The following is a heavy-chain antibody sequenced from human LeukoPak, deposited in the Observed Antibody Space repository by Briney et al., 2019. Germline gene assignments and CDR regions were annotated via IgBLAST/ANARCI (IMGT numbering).Heavy chain of an antibody. CDR3: ARDTEADYDILTGPNNDYYYYMGV. CDR2: IYYSGST. Sequence: SETLSLTCTVSGGSISSSSYYWGWIRQPPGKGLEWIGSIYYSGSTNYSPSLRSRVTIAVCTSKNQFSMKLSSVTAADTAVYYCARDTEADYDILTGPNNDYYYYMGVWGKGTTVTISS. J-gene: IGHJ6*03. D-gene: IGHD3-9*01. CDR1: GGSISSSSYY. V-gene: IGHV4-39*07.